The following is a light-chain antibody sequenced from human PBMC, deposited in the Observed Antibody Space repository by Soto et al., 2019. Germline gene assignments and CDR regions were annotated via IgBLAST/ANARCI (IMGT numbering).Light chain of an antibody. V-gene: IGLV2-14*03. CDR1: SSDVGRYKY. Sequence: QLVLTQPASVSGSPGQSITISCTGTSSDVGRYKYVSWYQQHPGKAPKLMIYDVSYRPSGVSNRFSGSKSGNTASLTISGLQAEDEADYYCSSYTTTTTLVFGGGTKLTVL. CDR2: DVS. CDR3: SSYTTTTTLV. J-gene: IGLJ2*01.